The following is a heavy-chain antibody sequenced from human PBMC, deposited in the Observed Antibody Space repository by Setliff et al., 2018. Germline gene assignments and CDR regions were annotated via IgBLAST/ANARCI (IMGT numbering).Heavy chain of an antibody. V-gene: IGHV1-2*02. CDR3: AGVHWTTNWFLHY. D-gene: IGHD7-27*01. Sequence: ASVKVSCKASAKTFTAYYVHWVRQAPGQGLEWMGWINPNSGGTNYAQKFQGRVTMAWDTSISTAYMDLSRLTSDDTATYYCAGVHWTTNWFLHYWGQGTLVTVSS. CDR1: AKTFTAYY. J-gene: IGHJ4*01. CDR2: INPNSGGT.